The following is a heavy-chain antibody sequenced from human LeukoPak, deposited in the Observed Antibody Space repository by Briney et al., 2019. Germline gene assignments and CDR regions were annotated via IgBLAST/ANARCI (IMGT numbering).Heavy chain of an antibody. CDR1: GGTFSSYA. CDR2: IIPIFGTA. CDR3: ARVGTTGALDAFDI. D-gene: IGHD1-1*01. V-gene: IGHV1-69*13. Sequence: SVKVSCKASGGTFSSYAISWVRQAPGQGLEWMGGIIPIFGTANYAQKFQGRVTITADESTSTAYMELSSLRSEDTAVYYCARVGTTGALDAFDIWGQGTMVTVSS. J-gene: IGHJ3*02.